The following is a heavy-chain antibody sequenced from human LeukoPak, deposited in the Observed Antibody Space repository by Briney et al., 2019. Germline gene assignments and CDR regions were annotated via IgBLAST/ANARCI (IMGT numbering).Heavy chain of an antibody. CDR3: ARPRIAAAGNVYYMDV. V-gene: IGHV5-51*01. CDR1: GYSFTSYW. J-gene: IGHJ6*03. CDR2: IYPGDSET. Sequence: GESLKISCKGFGYSFTSYWIGWVRQMPGKGLEGMGIIYPGDSETRYSPSFQGQVTISADKSISTAYLQWSSLKASDTAMYYCARPRIAAAGNVYYMDVWGKGTTVTVSS. D-gene: IGHD6-13*01.